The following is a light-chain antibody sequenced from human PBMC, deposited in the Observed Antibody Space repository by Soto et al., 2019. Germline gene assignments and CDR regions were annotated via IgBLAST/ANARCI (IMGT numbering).Light chain of an antibody. Sequence: QSALTQPPSASGSPGQSVTISCTGTSSDVGSYNYVSWYQQHPGKAPKLMIYEVNKRPSGVPDRFSGSKSGNTASLTVSGLQAEDEADFYCSSYAGSNLVFGGGTKLTVL. CDR2: EVN. CDR3: SSYAGSNLV. CDR1: SSDVGSYNY. V-gene: IGLV2-8*01. J-gene: IGLJ2*01.